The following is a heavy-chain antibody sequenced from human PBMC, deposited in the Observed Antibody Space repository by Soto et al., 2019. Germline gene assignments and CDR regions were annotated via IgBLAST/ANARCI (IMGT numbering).Heavy chain of an antibody. Sequence: SETLSLTCAVYGGSFSGYYWSWIRQPQGKGLEWIGEINHSGSTNYNPSLKSRVTISVDTSKNPFSLKLSSVTAADTAVYYCARDRQLESRGMDVWGQGTTVTVSS. CDR1: GGSFSGYY. CDR3: ARDRQLESRGMDV. D-gene: IGHD6-6*01. CDR2: INHSGST. V-gene: IGHV4-34*01. J-gene: IGHJ6*02.